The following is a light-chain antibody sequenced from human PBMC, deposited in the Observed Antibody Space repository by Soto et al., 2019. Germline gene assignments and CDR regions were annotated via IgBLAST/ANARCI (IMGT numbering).Light chain of an antibody. CDR2: DAS. Sequence: DIVLTHSPSSMYASVADRVPITXXESQNVERYLNWYQQRPGEAPKFXIHDASSLQSGVSSRFSGSGAGTDFALTINSLQPEDFGTIYCQQTYTAPWTFGQGTKVDIK. CDR1: QNVERY. J-gene: IGKJ1*01. V-gene: IGKV1-39*01. CDR3: QQTYTAPWT.